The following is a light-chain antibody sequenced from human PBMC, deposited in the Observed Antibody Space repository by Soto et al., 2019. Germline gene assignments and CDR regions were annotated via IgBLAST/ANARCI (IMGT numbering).Light chain of an antibody. CDR3: QQSYSTPPDT. CDR1: QSISKY. Sequence: DIPMTQSPSSLSASVGDRVTITCRASQSISKYLNWYQQKPGQAPNLLIYAASTLQSGVQSRFSGSGSGTDFTLTISSLQPEDFATYYCQQSYSTPPDTFGQGTKLEIK. V-gene: IGKV1-39*01. J-gene: IGKJ2*01. CDR2: AAS.